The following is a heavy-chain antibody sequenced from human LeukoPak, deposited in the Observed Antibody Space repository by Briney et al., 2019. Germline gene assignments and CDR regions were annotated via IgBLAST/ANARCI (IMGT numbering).Heavy chain of an antibody. D-gene: IGHD4-11*01. V-gene: IGHV1-2*06. J-gene: IGHJ5*02. CDR1: GYTFTGYH. CDR3: VIRATVITDRFWFDP. CDR2: INPNSGDT. Sequence: ASVKVSCKASGYTFTGYHMHWVRQAPGQGLEWMGRINPNSGDTNYAQKFQGRVTMTRDTSISTAYMELSRLRSDDTAVYYCVIRATVITDRFWFDPWGQGTLVTVSS.